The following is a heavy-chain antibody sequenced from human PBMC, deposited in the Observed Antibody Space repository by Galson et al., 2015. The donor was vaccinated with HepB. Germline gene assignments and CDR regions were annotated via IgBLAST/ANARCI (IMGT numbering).Heavy chain of an antibody. J-gene: IGHJ6*02. Sequence: QSGAEVKKPGESLKISCKGSGYNFSGYWIGWVRQMPGKGLEWMGTIFPGDSHTRYSPSLQGQVTISADKSTAYLQWSSLKASDTDMYYCARSSSGPLGYYGMDVWGQGTTVTVSS. V-gene: IGHV5-51*03. CDR1: GYNFSGYW. D-gene: IGHD3-22*01. CDR2: IFPGDSHT. CDR3: ARSSSGPLGYYGMDV.